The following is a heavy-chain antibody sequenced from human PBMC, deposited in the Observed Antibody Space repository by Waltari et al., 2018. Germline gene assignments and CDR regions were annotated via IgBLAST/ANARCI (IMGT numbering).Heavy chain of an antibody. J-gene: IGHJ4*02. V-gene: IGHV4-39*01. CDR3: ARQRDLTGTTLTDF. D-gene: IGHD1-7*01. Sequence: QLHLQESGPGLVKPSETLSLTCTVSGGSISSSSYYWGWIRQPPGKGLEWIGIIRYSGGTYYNPSLETRVTMSVDTSKNQVSLKLRSVTAADTALYYCARQRDLTGTTLTDFWGQGTPVTVSS. CDR1: GGSISSSSYY. CDR2: IRYSGGT.